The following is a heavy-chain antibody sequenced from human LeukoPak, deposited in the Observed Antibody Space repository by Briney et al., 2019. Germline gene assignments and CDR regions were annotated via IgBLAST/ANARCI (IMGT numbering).Heavy chain of an antibody. Sequence: ASVKVSCKASGYTFTSYAMNWVRQAPGQGLEWMVWINTNTANPTYAQGFTGRFVFSLDTSVSTAYLQISSLKAEDTAVYYCARDGGWEYCSGGSCPYYYYYYMDVWGKGTTVTASS. J-gene: IGHJ6*03. CDR1: GYTFTSYA. CDR2: INTNTANP. D-gene: IGHD2-15*01. V-gene: IGHV7-4-1*02. CDR3: ARDGGWEYCSGGSCPYYYYYYMDV.